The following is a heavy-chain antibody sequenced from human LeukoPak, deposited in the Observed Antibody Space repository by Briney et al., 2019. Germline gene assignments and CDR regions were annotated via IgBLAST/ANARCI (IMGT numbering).Heavy chain of an antibody. Sequence: GGSLRLSCAASGFTFSNYWMRWVRQAPGKGLVWVSGIKGDGSEITYADSVKGRVTISRDNAKNTLYPQMNSLRAEDTAVYYCASESASRNWYNWGQGTLVTVSA. V-gene: IGHV3-74*03. CDR1: GFTFSNYW. D-gene: IGHD6-13*01. CDR2: IKGDGSEI. J-gene: IGHJ4*02. CDR3: ASESASRNWYN.